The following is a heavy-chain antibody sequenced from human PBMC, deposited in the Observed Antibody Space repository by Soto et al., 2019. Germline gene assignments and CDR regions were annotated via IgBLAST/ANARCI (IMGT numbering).Heavy chain of an antibody. D-gene: IGHD3-16*02. CDR3: ARRRIMITFGGVIVIPHFDY. J-gene: IGHJ4*02. Sequence: SVKVSCKASGGTFSSYAISWVRQAPGQGLEWMGGIIPIFGTANYAQKFQGRVTTTADESTSTAYMELSSLRSEDTAVYYCARRRIMITFGGVIVIPHFDYWGQGTLVTVSS. CDR1: GGTFSSYA. CDR2: IIPIFGTA. V-gene: IGHV1-69*13.